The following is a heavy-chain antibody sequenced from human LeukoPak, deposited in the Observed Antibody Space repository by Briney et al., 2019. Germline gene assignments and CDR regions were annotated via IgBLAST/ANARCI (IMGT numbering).Heavy chain of an antibody. CDR3: AAKGNGYTGIYVFAH. D-gene: IGHD5-12*01. J-gene: IGHJ4*02. Sequence: GGSLRLSCVVSGFTFSNYGMHWVRQAPGKGLEWVAVIWNDGSNKYYADSVKGRFTISRDTSTNSLYLQMSSLRTEDTAVYFCAAKGNGYTGIYVFAHWGKGTLVTVSS. CDR2: IWNDGSNK. CDR1: GFTFSNYG. V-gene: IGHV3-33*01.